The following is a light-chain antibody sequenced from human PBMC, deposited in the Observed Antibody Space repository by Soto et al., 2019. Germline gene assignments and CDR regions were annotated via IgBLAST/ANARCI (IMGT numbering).Light chain of an antibody. CDR1: QSISNC. CDR2: HAS. CDR3: QQYNSYS. J-gene: IGKJ1*01. Sequence: DIQMTQSPSTLPASVGDRVTITCRASQSISNCVAWYQQKPGTAPKLLIYHASSLESGVPSRFSGSGSGTEFTLTISSLQPDDFATYYCQQYNSYSFGQGTKVDIK. V-gene: IGKV1-5*01.